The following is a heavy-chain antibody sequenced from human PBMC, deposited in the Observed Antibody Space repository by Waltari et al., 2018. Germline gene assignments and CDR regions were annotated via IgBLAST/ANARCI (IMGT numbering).Heavy chain of an antibody. J-gene: IGHJ4*02. CDR3: ARDRGRGLYLDT. CDR1: GDSMRTSGY. Sequence: QLQLQESGPGLVKPSGTLSLLCAVSGDSMRTSGYWSWVRQPPGKGLGWRGQVRGDGETHYNPSFASRVSMSLDTSTYHFALKLTSATAADTALYYCARDRGRGLYLDTWGQGTLVTVSP. CDR2: VRGDGET. D-gene: IGHD1-1*01. V-gene: IGHV4-4*02.